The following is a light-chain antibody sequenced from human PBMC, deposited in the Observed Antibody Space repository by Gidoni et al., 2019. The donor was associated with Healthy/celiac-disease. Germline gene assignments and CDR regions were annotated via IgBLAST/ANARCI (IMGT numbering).Light chain of an antibody. CDR3: QQYGSSPQT. V-gene: IGKV3-20*01. J-gene: IGKJ1*01. Sequence: EIVLTQSPGTMTLSPGERATLSCRASQSVSSSYLACYQQKPGQAPRLLIYGASSRATGIPDRFSGSGSGTDFTLTISRLEPEDFAVYYCQQYGSSPQTFGQXTKVEIK. CDR1: QSVSSSY. CDR2: GAS.